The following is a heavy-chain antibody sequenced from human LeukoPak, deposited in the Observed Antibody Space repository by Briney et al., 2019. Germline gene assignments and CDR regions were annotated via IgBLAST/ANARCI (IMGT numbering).Heavy chain of an antibody. CDR3: ARDGPIIPPSNLDHYYYYYGMDV. CDR2: ISSSSSYI. J-gene: IGHJ6*02. Sequence: GGSLRLSCAASGFTFSSYSMNWVRQAPGKGLEWVSSISSSSSYIYFADSVKGRFTISRDNAKNSLYLQMNSLRAEDTAVYYCARDGPIIPPSNLDHYYYYYGMDVWGQGTTVTVSS. D-gene: IGHD4-11*01. V-gene: IGHV3-21*01. CDR1: GFTFSSYS.